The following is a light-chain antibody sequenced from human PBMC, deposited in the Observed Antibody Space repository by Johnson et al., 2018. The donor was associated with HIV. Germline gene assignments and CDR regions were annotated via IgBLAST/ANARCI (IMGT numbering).Light chain of an antibody. V-gene: IGLV1-51*02. CDR1: ISNIGDNF. Sequence: QSVLTQPPSVSAAPGQKVTISCYGSISNIGDNFVSWYQQFPGTAPKLLIYENNKRPSGIPDRFSGSKSDTSATLGITGLQTGDEAEYYCGTWDTSLSVYVFGTGTKVTVL. CDR2: ENN. CDR3: GTWDTSLSVYV. J-gene: IGLJ1*01.